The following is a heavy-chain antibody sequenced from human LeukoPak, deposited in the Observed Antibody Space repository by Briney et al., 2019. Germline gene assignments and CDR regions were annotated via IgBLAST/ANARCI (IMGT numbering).Heavy chain of an antibody. Sequence: ASVTVSCKASGYTFTSYAMNWVRQAPGQGLEWMGWINPNSGGTNYAQKFQGRVTMTRDTSISTAYMELSRLRSDDTAVYYCARAPVRTARGPNYDFWSGYLPWGQGTLVTVSS. V-gene: IGHV1-2*02. CDR2: INPNSGGT. CDR3: ARAPVRTARGPNYDFWSGYLP. CDR1: GYTFTSYA. D-gene: IGHD3-3*01. J-gene: IGHJ5*02.